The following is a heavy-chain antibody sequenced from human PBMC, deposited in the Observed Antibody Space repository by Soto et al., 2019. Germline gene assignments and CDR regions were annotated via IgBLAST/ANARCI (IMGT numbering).Heavy chain of an antibody. CDR2: IIPILGIA. V-gene: IGHV1-69*02. D-gene: IGHD2-21*01. CDR3: ARGGGDKYFDY. CDR1: GGTFSSYT. J-gene: IGHJ4*02. Sequence: QVQLVQSGAEVKKPGSSVKVSCKASGGTFSSYTISWVRQAPGQGLEWMGRIIPILGIANYAQKFQGRVRITADKSTSTAYVELSSLRSEDTAVYFCARGGGDKYFDYWGQGTLVTVSS.